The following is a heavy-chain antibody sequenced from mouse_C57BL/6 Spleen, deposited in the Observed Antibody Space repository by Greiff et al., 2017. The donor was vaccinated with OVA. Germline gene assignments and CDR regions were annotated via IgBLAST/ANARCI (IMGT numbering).Heavy chain of an antibody. CDR1: GYTFTDYE. CDR2: IDPETGGT. D-gene: IGHD2-1*01. Sequence: QVQLQQSGAELVRPGASVTLSCKASGYTFTDYEMYWVKQTPVHGLEWIGAIDPETGGTAYNQKFKGKAILTADKSSSTAYMELRSLTSEDSAVYYCTSNSPFDGNSAWFAYWGQGTLVTVSA. V-gene: IGHV1-15*01. CDR3: TSNSPFDGNSAWFAY. J-gene: IGHJ3*01.